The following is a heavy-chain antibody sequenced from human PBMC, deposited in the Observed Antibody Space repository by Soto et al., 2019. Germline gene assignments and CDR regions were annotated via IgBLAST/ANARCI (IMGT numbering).Heavy chain of an antibody. CDR2: IYYSGST. J-gene: IGHJ4*02. CDR1: GGSISSGDYY. Sequence: SETLSLTCTVSGGSISSGDYYWSWIRQPPGKGLEWIGYIYYSGSTYYNPSLKSRVTISVDTSKNQFSLKLSSVTAADTAVYYCARTGGVTEAYYFDYWGRGALVTVSS. V-gene: IGHV4-30-4*01. D-gene: IGHD2-8*02. CDR3: ARTGGVTEAYYFDY.